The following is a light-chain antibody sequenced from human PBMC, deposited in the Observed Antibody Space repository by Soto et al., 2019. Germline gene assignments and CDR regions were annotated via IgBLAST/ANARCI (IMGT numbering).Light chain of an antibody. J-gene: IGKJ5*01. V-gene: IGKV1-33*01. Sequence: IQMTQSPSSLSASVGDRVTITCQATQDIRKYLNWYQQKPGKAPKLLIYDASNLETGVPSRFSGSGSGTEFTLTISSLQPDDFATYFCHSRAFGQGTRLEIK. CDR3: HSRA. CDR1: QDIRKY. CDR2: DAS.